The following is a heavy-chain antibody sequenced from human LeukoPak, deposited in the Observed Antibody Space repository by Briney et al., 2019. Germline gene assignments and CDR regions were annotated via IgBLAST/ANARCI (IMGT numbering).Heavy chain of an antibody. CDR3: ARVFFGELLSGAFDI. V-gene: IGHV1-18*01. CDR1: GGTFSSYA. Sequence: ASVKVSCKASGGTFSSYAISWVRQAPGQGLEWMGWISAYNGNTNYAQKLQGRVTMTTDTSTSTAYMELRSLRSDDTAVYYCARVFFGELLSGAFDIWGQGTMVTVSS. D-gene: IGHD3-10*01. CDR2: ISAYNGNT. J-gene: IGHJ3*02.